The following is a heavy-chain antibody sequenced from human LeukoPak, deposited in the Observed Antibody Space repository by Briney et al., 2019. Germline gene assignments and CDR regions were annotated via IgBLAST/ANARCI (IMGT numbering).Heavy chain of an antibody. CDR3: ARGHYSGSFDS. CDR2: VVLSGGT. J-gene: IGHJ4*02. Sequence: SESLSLTCSVSGYSIRSSQWRSWVRQPPGKGLEVIGEVVLSGGTNYNPSFKSRVTISADQAQNQFSLNLRCVTDADAAVYYCARGHYSGSFDSWGQGNLVTVSS. D-gene: IGHD3-10*01. CDR1: GYSIRSSQW. V-gene: IGHV4-4*02.